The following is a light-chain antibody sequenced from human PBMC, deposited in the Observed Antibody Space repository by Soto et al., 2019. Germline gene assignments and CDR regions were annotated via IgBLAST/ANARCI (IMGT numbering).Light chain of an antibody. CDR3: GTWDSSLSVWV. J-gene: IGLJ3*02. Sequence: QSVLTQPPSVSAAPGQKVSISCSGSSSNIGNNYVSWYQQLPGTAPKLLIYENNKRPSGIPDRFSGSKSGTSATLGITGLQPRDEADYYCGTWDSSLSVWVFGGGTKLTVL. CDR1: SSNIGNNY. CDR2: ENN. V-gene: IGLV1-51*02.